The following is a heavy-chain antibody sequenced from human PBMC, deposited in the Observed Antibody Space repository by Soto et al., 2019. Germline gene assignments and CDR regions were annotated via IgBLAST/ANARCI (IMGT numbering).Heavy chain of an antibody. J-gene: IGHJ6*02. CDR1: GFTFSSYG. Sequence: PGGSLRLSCAASGFTFSSYGMHWVRQAPGKGLEWVAVISYDGSNKYYADSVKGRFTISRDNSKNTLYLQMNSLRAEDTAVYYCAKDGNWVVWLRIDYYYYYGMDVWGQGTTVTVSS. V-gene: IGHV3-30*18. CDR2: ISYDGSNK. CDR3: AKDGNWVVWLRIDYYYYYGMDV. D-gene: IGHD5-12*01.